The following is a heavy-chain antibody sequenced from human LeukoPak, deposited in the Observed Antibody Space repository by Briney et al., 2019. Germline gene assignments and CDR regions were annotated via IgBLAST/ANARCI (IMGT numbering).Heavy chain of an antibody. J-gene: IGHJ5*02. CDR3: AKRQGPNSGSYDYFDP. CDR1: GGSISSYY. D-gene: IGHD1-26*01. CDR2: IHSSGYT. V-gene: IGHV4-4*09. Sequence: PSETLSLTCTVSGGSISSYYWSWIRQLPGQGLEWIAYIHSSGYTNYNPSLKSRVTISVDTSKNQFSLKVTSVTAADTAVYYCAKRQGPNSGSYDYFDPWGQGTLVTVSS.